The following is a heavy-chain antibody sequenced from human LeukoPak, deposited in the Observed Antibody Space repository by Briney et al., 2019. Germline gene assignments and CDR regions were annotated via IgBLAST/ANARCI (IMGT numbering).Heavy chain of an antibody. CDR2: IIPILGIA. Sequence: IXXVRQAPGQXXEWMGRIIPILGIANYAQKFQGRVTITADKSTSTAYMELSSLRSEDTAVYYCARNSGSYLGYWGQGTLVTVSS. J-gene: IGHJ4*02. D-gene: IGHD1-26*01. V-gene: IGHV1-69*02. CDR3: ARNSGSYLGY.